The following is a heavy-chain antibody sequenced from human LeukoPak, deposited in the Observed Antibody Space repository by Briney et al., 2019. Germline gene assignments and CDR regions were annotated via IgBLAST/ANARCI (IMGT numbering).Heavy chain of an antibody. CDR1: GFTFSSYA. J-gene: IGHJ5*02. CDR2: ISGSGGST. V-gene: IGHV3-23*01. D-gene: IGHD3-22*01. Sequence: PGGSLRLSCAASGFTFSSYAMSWVRQAPGKGLEWVSAISGSGGSTYYADSVKGRFTISRDNAKNSLYLQMNSLRAEDTAVYYCARDIGYYDSSGNGYNWFDPWGQGTLVTVSS. CDR3: ARDIGYYDSSGNGYNWFDP.